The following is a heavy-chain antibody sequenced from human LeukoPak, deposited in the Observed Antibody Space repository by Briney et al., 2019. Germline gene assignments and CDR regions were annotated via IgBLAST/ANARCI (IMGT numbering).Heavy chain of an antibody. J-gene: IGHJ6*03. V-gene: IGHV4-34*01. CDR1: GFTFSYYY. D-gene: IGHD3-16*01. CDR2: INHSGST. CDR3: ARGNRGVMLYYYYMDV. Sequence: GSLRLSCAASGFTFSYYYMSWLRQAPGKGLGWIGGINHSGSTNYNPSLKSRVTISVDTSKNQFSLKLSSVTAADTAVYYCARGNRGVMLYYYYMDVWGKGTTVTVSS.